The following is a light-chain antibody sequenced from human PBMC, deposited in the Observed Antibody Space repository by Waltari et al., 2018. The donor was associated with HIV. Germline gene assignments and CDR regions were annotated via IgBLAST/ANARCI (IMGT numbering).Light chain of an antibody. CDR1: QSISTHS. V-gene: IGKV3-20*01. CDR3: QHYGNSPFT. Sequence: VLTQSPATFSLSPGNSALLSCRASQSISTHSLGWYQQKLGSAPSLLIYGASRRATGVPDRFSGSGSGTDFTLTISRLEPEDFAVYYCQHYGNSPFTFGQGTKL. J-gene: IGKJ2*01. CDR2: GAS.